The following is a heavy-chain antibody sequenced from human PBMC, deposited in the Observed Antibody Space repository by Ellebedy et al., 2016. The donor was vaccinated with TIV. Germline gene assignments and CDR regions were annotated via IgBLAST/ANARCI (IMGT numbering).Heavy chain of an antibody. CDR1: GGSISSSSYY. D-gene: IGHD6-6*01. V-gene: IGHV4-39*01. CDR3: ARLSYSSSSRDIYYGMDV. Sequence: SETLSLXXTVSGGSISSSSYYWGCIRQPPGKGLEWIGSTYYSGSTYYNPSLKSRVTISVDTSKNQFSLKLSSVTAADTAVYYCARLSYSSSSRDIYYGMDVWGQGTTVTVSS. CDR2: TYYSGST. J-gene: IGHJ6*02.